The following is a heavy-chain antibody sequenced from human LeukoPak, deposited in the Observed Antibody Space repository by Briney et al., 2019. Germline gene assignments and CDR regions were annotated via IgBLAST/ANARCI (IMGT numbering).Heavy chain of an antibody. CDR2: IYYSGST. CDR1: GGSISSYY. V-gene: IGHV4-59*01. J-gene: IGHJ6*03. Sequence: SETLSLTCTVSGGSISSYYWSWLRQPPGKGLEWIGYIYYSGSTNYNPSLKSRVTISVDTSKNQFSLKLSSVTAADTAVYYCARDRSMDVWGKGTTVTVSS. CDR3: ARDRSMDV.